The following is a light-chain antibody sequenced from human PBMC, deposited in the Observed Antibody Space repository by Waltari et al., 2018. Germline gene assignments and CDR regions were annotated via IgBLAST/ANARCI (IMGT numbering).Light chain of an antibody. CDR1: KLGDNY. V-gene: IGLV3-1*01. CDR3: QAWDSSTYV. Sequence: SYELTQPPSVSVSPGQTASITCSGEKLGDNYACWYQQKPGQSPVLVIYQDSKRPPGIPERFSGSNSGNTATLTISGTQAMDEADYYCQAWDSSTYVFGTGTKVTVL. J-gene: IGLJ1*01. CDR2: QDS.